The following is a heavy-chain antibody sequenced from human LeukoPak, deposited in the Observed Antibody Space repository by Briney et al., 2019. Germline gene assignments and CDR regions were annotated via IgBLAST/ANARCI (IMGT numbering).Heavy chain of an antibody. CDR1: NGSFSLYY. Sequence: KPSETLPLTCAVSNGSFSLYYWAWIRQPPGKGLEWIGEIDHSGDTNYNPSLQSRLTMSVDTSKKQFSLRLNSVTAADTAVYFCARGPPNGYSYGPFEYWGQGVLVTVSS. D-gene: IGHD5-18*01. CDR2: IDHSGDT. J-gene: IGHJ4*02. CDR3: ARGPPNGYSYGPFEY. V-gene: IGHV4-34*01.